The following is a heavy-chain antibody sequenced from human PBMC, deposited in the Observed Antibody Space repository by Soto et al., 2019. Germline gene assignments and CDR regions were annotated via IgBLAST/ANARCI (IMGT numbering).Heavy chain of an antibody. D-gene: IGHD1-26*01. CDR1: GFTFSDYY. CDR2: TRNKANSYSP. J-gene: IGHJ4*02. Sequence: EVQLVESGGGLVQPGGSLRLSCAASGFTFSDYYMDWVRQVPGEGLEWVGRTRNKANSYSPEYAPSVKGRFIISRHDLEDSMYLQMNSLKTEDTAVYYCARDTGGSYDFWGQGALVTVSS. CDR3: ARDTGGSYDF. V-gene: IGHV3-72*01.